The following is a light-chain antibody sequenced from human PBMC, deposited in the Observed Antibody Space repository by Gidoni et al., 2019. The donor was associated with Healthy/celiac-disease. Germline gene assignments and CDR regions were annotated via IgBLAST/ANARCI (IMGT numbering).Light chain of an antibody. Sequence: QTVVTQEPSLTVSPGGTVTLTCASSTGAVTSGYYPNWFQQKPGQAPRALIYSTSYKHSWTPARFSRSLLGGKAALTLSGVQPEDEAEYYCLLYYGGARVFGWATKLTVL. CDR2: STS. V-gene: IGLV7-43*01. CDR1: TGAVTSGYY. J-gene: IGLJ2*01. CDR3: LLYYGGARV.